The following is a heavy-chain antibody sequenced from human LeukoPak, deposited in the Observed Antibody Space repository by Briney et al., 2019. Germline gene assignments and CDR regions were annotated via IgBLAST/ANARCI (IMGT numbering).Heavy chain of an antibody. Sequence: NTSETLSLTCTVSGGSISSYYWSWVRQPPGKGLEWIGYIYYSGSTKYNPSLKGRATISVDTSKNQFSLKLSSVTAADTAVYYCARHKDHYDSSGYYSPSGYWGQGTLVTVSS. V-gene: IGHV4-59*08. CDR3: ARHKDHYDSSGYYSPSGY. J-gene: IGHJ4*02. CDR1: GGSISSYY. D-gene: IGHD3-22*01. CDR2: IYYSGST.